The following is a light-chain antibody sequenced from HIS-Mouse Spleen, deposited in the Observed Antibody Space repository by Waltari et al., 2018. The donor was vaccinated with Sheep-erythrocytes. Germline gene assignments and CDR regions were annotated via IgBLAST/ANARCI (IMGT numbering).Light chain of an antibody. CDR2: AAS. Sequence: DIHLTQSPSSESASVGDRVTITCRARQGISSGLAWYQQNPGKAPKHLTYAASRLQIGVSPRISGSGAGTDVTLTISSLQAEDFAAYESQQDNSFPITFGHETRLELK. CDR3: QQDNSFPIT. V-gene: IGKV1-12*01. J-gene: IGKJ5*01. CDR1: QGISSG.